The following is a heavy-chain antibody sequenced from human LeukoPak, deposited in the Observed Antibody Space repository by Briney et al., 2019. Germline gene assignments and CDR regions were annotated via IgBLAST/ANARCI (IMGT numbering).Heavy chain of an antibody. Sequence: PSETLSLTCAVSGGSISSSNWWSWVRQPPGKGLEWIGEIYHSGSTNYNPSLKSRVTISVDKSKNQFSLKLSSVTAADTAVYYCARYIVGALNWFDPWGQGTLVTVSS. CDR2: IYHSGST. V-gene: IGHV4-4*02. J-gene: IGHJ5*02. CDR3: ARYIVGALNWFDP. CDR1: GGSISSSNW. D-gene: IGHD1-26*01.